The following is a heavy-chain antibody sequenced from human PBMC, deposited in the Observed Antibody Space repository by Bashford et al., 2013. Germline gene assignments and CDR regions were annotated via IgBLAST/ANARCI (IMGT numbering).Heavy chain of an antibody. V-gene: IGHV3-9*01. J-gene: IGHJ6*02. Sequence: VRQAPGKGLEWVSGISWNSGSIGYADSVKGRFTISRDNAKKSLYLQMNSLRAEDTAVYYCARDGPSYNSAWVHLDVWGQGTTVTVSS. CDR3: ARDGPSYNSAWVHLDV. CDR2: ISWNSGSI. D-gene: IGHD6-19*01.